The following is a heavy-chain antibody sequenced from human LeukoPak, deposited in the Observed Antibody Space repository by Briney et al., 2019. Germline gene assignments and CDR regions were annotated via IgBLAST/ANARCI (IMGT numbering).Heavy chain of an antibody. CDR2: ISAYNGNT. J-gene: IGHJ4*02. CDR1: GYTFTSYG. CDR3: ARDWRRGITPPYYFDY. Sequence: GAAVKVSCKASGYTFTSYGISWVRQAPGQGLEWMGWISAYNGNTNYAQKLQGRVTMTTDTSTSTAYMELRSLRSDDTAVYYCARDWRRGITPPYYFDYWGQGTLVTVSS. V-gene: IGHV1-18*01. D-gene: IGHD3-16*01.